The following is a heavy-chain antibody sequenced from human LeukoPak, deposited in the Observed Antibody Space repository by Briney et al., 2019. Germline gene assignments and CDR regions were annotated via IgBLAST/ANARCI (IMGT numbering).Heavy chain of an antibody. Sequence: GGSLRLSCAASGFTFSSYGMHWVRQAPGKGLEWVAVIWYDGSNKYYADSVKGRFTISRDNSKNTLYLQMNSLRAEDTAVYYCAKVYYYGSGSYSYYFDYWGQGTLVTVSS. CDR1: GFTFSSYG. CDR3: AKVYYYGSGSYSYYFDY. CDR2: IWYDGSNK. V-gene: IGHV3-30*02. J-gene: IGHJ4*02. D-gene: IGHD3-10*01.